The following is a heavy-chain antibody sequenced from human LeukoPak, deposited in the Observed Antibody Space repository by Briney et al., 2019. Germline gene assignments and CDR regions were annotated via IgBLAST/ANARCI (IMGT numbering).Heavy chain of an antibody. CDR3: ARFRYSSSWGYEGDY. D-gene: IGHD6-13*01. J-gene: IGHJ4*02. CDR1: GYTFTSYG. V-gene: IGHV1-18*01. Sequence: ASVTVSCKASGYTFTSYGISWVRQAPGQGLEWMGWIRAYNGNTNYAQKLQGRVTMTTDTSTSTAYMELRSLRSDDTAVYYCARFRYSSSWGYEGDYWGQGTLVTVSS. CDR2: IRAYNGNT.